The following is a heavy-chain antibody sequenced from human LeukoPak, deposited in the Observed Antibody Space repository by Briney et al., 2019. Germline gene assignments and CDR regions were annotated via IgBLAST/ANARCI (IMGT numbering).Heavy chain of an antibody. CDR3: ARTYYYGSYYMDV. CDR1: GGSISSSSYY. CDR2: IHYSGST. V-gene: IGHV4-39*07. J-gene: IGHJ6*03. D-gene: IGHD3-10*01. Sequence: PSETLSLTCTVSGGSISSSSYYWGWIRQPPGKGLEWIGSIHYSGSTYYNPSLKSRVTISVDTSKNQFSLKLSSVTAADTAVYYCARTYYYGSYYMDVWGKGTTVTISS.